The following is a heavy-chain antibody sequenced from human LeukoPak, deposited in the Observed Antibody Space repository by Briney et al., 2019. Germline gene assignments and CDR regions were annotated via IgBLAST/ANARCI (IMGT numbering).Heavy chain of an antibody. J-gene: IGHJ4*02. D-gene: IGHD2-2*02. CDR3: ARRGYQLLYGDY. CDR1: GFTFSDYY. Sequence: GGSLRLSCAASGFTFSDYYMSWIRQAPGKGLEWVSYISSSGSTIHYADSVKGRFTISRDNAKNSLFPQMNSLRAEDTAVYYCARRGYQLLYGDYWGQGTLVTVSS. V-gene: IGHV3-11*04. CDR2: ISSSGSTI.